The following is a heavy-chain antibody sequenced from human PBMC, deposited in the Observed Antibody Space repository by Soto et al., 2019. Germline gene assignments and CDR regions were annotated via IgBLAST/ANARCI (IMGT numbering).Heavy chain of an antibody. Sequence: QVQLVQSGAEVKKPGSSVKVSCKASGGTFSSYTISWVRQAPGQGLEWMGRIIPILGIANYAQKFQGRVTITADKSTSTAYMELRSLRSEDTAVYYCAKTSGTDACDIWGQGTMVTVSS. CDR3: AKTSGTDACDI. V-gene: IGHV1-69*02. CDR1: GGTFSSYT. D-gene: IGHD1-1*01. CDR2: IIPILGIA. J-gene: IGHJ3*02.